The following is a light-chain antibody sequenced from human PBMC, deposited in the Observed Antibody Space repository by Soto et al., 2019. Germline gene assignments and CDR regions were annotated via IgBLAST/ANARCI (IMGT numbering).Light chain of an antibody. V-gene: IGKV1-12*01. CDR1: QGISNW. CDR2: TGS. J-gene: IGKJ4*01. CDR3: QQDNSFPLT. Sequence: DIQMTQSPSSVSASVVDRVSITCRASQGISNWLAWYQQKPGRAPKLLIYTGSSLQSGVPSRYSGTESGTDFTLTISSLQPEDVATYYCQQDNSFPLTFGGGTKVEIK.